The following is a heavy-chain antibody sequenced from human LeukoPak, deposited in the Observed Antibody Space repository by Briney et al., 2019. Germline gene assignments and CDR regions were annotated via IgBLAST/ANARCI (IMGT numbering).Heavy chain of an antibody. J-gene: IGHJ4*02. CDR1: GGSISSGGYY. Sequence: SQTLSLACTVSGGSISSGGYYWSRIRQPPGKGMEWIGYIYHSGSTYYNPSLKSRVTISVDRSKNQFSLKLSSVTAADTAVYYCAKYRFGDFWSGYYTGYFDYWGQGTLVTVSS. CDR3: AKYRFGDFWSGYYTGYFDY. V-gene: IGHV4-30-2*01. D-gene: IGHD3-3*01. CDR2: IYHSGST.